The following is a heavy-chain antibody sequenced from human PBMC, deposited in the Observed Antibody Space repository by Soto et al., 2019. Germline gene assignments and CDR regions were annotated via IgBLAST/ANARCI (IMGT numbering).Heavy chain of an antibody. CDR3: ARQGIRRFCSNDVCRYYFDF. Sequence: ESLKISCGGCGDTFSSYWIAXVRQMPGKGPEWMGIIFPGDSDTIYSPAFQGQVTISADKSSNTAYLQWRSLKASDTAMYYCARQGIRRFCSNDVCRYYFDFWGQGTPVTVSS. J-gene: IGHJ4*02. D-gene: IGHD2-8*01. CDR1: GDTFSSYW. CDR2: IFPGDSDT. V-gene: IGHV5-51*01.